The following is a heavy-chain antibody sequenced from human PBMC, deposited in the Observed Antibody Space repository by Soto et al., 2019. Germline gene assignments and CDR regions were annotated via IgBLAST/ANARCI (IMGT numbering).Heavy chain of an antibody. CDR3: ARDRQSTPWYAADY. J-gene: IGHJ4*02. D-gene: IGHD6-13*01. CDR2: ISGSGGYI. Sequence: PGGSLRLSCEGSGFTFSSYSMNWVRQAPGKGLEWVSSISGSGGYIYYADSAKGRFTISRDNAKNSLYLQMTSLRDEDTALYYCARDRQSTPWYAADYWGQGSLVTVSS. V-gene: IGHV3-21*01. CDR1: GFTFSSYS.